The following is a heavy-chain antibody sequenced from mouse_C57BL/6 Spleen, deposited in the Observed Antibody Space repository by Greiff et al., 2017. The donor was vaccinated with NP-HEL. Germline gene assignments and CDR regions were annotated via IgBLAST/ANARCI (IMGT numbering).Heavy chain of an antibody. J-gene: IGHJ3*01. V-gene: IGHV1-53*01. Sequence: QVQLQQPGTELVKPGASVKLSCKASGYTFTSYWMHWVKQRPGQGLEWIGNINPSNGGTNYNERFKSKATLTVDKSSSTAYMQLSSLTSEDSAVYYCARWGYGSSLWFAYWGQGTLVTVSA. CDR2: INPSNGGT. D-gene: IGHD1-1*01. CDR3: ARWGYGSSLWFAY. CDR1: GYTFTSYW.